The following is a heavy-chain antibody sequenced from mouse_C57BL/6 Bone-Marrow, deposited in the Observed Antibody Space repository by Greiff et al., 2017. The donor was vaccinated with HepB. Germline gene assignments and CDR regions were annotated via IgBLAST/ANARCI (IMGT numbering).Heavy chain of an antibody. Sequence: QVQLKESGPELVKPGASVKISCKASGYAFSSSWMNWVKQRPGKGLEWIGRIYPGDGVTNYNGKFKGKATLTADKSSSTAYMQLSSLTSEDSAVYFCALDGGSYWYFDVWGTGTTVTVSS. CDR1: GYAFSSSW. J-gene: IGHJ1*03. V-gene: IGHV1-82*01. CDR3: ALDGGSYWYFDV. D-gene: IGHD3-2*02. CDR2: IYPGDGVT.